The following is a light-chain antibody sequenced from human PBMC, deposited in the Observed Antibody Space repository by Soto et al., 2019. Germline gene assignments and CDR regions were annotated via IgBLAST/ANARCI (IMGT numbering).Light chain of an antibody. CDR2: DAS. V-gene: IGKV1-5*01. CDR1: QSVSSW. CDR3: QQYISFPKT. J-gene: IGKJ1*01. Sequence: DIQMTQSPPTLPAFVGDTVTITCRASQSVSSWLAWYQQKPGTAPNLLIYDASSLASGVPSRFSGSGSGTKFTLTIRSLQPDDFATYYCQQYISFPKTFVQGTKV.